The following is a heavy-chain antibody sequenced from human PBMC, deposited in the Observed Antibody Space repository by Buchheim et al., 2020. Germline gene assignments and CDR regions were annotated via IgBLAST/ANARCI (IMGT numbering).Heavy chain of an antibody. CDR3: ARNGYCSSTSGRSPRDGLDV. CDR2: VNHSGST. V-gene: IGHV4-34*01. CDR1: GGSFSGYY. Sequence: QVQLQQWGAGLLKPSETLSLTCAVSGGSFSGYYWSWIRQPPGRGLEWIGEVNHSGSTNYNPSLKSRVTISVDKSKNQFSLKLSSVTAADTTVEYCARNGYCSSTSGRSPRDGLDVWGQGT. D-gene: IGHD2-2*03. J-gene: IGHJ6*02.